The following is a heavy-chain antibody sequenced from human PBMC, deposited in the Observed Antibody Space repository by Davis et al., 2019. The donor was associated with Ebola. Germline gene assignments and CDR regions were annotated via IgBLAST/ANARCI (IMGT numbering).Heavy chain of an antibody. CDR2: VSSGGTNK. D-gene: IGHD5-18*01. Sequence: GGSLRLSCAASGFTFNAYSMHWVRQAPGKGLEWVAAVSSGGTNKFYGDSVEDRVAVSRDNSKNTLYLQMNSLRAEDTAVYYCARASIQDGYSYRYYFDYWGQGTLVTVSS. V-gene: IGHV3-30*09. CDR3: ARASIQDGYSYRYYFDY. CDR1: GFTFNAYS. J-gene: IGHJ4*02.